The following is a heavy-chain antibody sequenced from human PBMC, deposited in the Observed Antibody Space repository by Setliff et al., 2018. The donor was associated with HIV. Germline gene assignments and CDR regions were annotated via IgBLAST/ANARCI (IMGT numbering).Heavy chain of an antibody. J-gene: IGHJ5*02. V-gene: IGHV4-38-2*02. CDR2: VFHSGST. Sequence: PSETLSLTCAVSGYSISSGYYWGWIRQPPGKGLEWIGSVFHSGSTYYNPSLKSRVTMSVDTSKNQFSLKLSSVTAADTAVYYCARERSALLWKNWFDPWGQGTLVTVSS. CDR1: GYSISSGYY. CDR3: ARERSALLWKNWFDP. D-gene: IGHD3-10*01.